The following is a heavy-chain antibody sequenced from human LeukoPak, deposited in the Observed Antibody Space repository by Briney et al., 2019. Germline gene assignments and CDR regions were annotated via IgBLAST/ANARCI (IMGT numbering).Heavy chain of an antibody. CDR3: ATDSSSYSFDYYYYYMDV. J-gene: IGHJ6*03. CDR1: GFTFSDYY. CDR2: ISSSGSTI. V-gene: IGHV3-11*01. Sequence: PGGSLRLSCVASGFTFSDYYMSWIRQAPGKGLEWVSYISSSGSTIYYADSVKGRFTISRDNGKNSLYLQMNSLRAEDTAVYYCATDSSSYSFDYYYYYMDVWGKGTTVTVSS. D-gene: IGHD6-6*01.